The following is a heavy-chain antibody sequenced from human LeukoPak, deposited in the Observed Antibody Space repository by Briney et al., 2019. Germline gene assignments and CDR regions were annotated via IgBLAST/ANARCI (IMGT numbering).Heavy chain of an antibody. J-gene: IGHJ2*01. CDR1: GGTFSSYA. D-gene: IGHD5-24*01. CDR3: ARGMAPNWYFDL. Sequence: SVKVSCKASGGTFSSYAISWVRQAPGQGLEWMGGIIPIFGTANYAQKFQGRVAITADESTSTAYMELSSLRSEDTAVYYCARGMAPNWYFDLWGRGTLVTVSS. CDR2: IIPIFGTA. V-gene: IGHV1-69*01.